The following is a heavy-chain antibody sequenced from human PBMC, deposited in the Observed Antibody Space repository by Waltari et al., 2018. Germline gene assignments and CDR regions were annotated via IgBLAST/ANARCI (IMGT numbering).Heavy chain of an antibody. CDR3: AKDRRYISSWSTVFDI. D-gene: IGHD6-13*01. J-gene: IGHJ3*02. Sequence: EVQLLESGGGLVHPGGSLRLSCEASGFTISSYAMNWVRQAPGKGREWVSGISGSGGGTYYADSVKGRFTISRDNSKNTLYLQMNSLRAGDTAVYYCAKDRRYISSWSTVFDIWGQGTMVTVSS. V-gene: IGHV3-23*01. CDR2: ISGSGGGT. CDR1: GFTISSYA.